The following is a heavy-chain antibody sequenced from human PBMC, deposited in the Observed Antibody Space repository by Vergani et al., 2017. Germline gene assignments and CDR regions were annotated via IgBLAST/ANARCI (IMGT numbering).Heavy chain of an antibody. V-gene: IGHV4-59*01. CDR2: IYYSGST. Sequence: QVQLQESGPGLVKPSETLSLTCTVSGGSISSYYWSCIRQPPGKGLEWIGYIYYSGSTNYNPSLKSRVTISVDTSKNQFSLKLSSVTAADTAVYYCARDPHKYGSGSYFDYWGQGTLVTVSS. D-gene: IGHD3-10*01. CDR1: GGSISSYY. CDR3: ARDPHKYGSGSYFDY. J-gene: IGHJ4*02.